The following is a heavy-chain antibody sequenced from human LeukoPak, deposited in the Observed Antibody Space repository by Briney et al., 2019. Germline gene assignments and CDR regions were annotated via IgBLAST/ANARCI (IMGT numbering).Heavy chain of an antibody. D-gene: IGHD5-24*01. Sequence: ASVKVSCKASGYSLTDSYMHWVRQAPGQGLEWMGIINPGVGSTTYAQKFQDRVTMTRDTSTSTVYMELSSLRSVDTALYYCATHSPAGYATGYIRRLDYWGQGTLVTVSS. CDR2: INPGVGST. V-gene: IGHV1-46*01. J-gene: IGHJ4*02. CDR1: GYSLTDSY. CDR3: ATHSPAGYATGYIRRLDY.